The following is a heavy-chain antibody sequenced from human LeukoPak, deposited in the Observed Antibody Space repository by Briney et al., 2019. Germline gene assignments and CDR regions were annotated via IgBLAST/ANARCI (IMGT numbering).Heavy chain of an antibody. CDR1: GGSFSGYY. D-gene: IGHD2-15*01. V-gene: IGHV4-34*01. Sequence: SETLSLTCAVYGGSFSGYYWSWIRQPPGKGLEWIGEINHSGSTNYNPSLKSRVTISVDTSKNQFSLKLSSVTAADTAVYYCARHVVVGVQGDVVVLWGFDYWGQGTLVTVSS. CDR3: ARHVVVGVQGDVVVLWGFDY. J-gene: IGHJ4*02. CDR2: INHSGST.